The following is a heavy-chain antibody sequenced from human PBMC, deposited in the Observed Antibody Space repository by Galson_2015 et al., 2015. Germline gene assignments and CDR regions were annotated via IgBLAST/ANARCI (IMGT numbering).Heavy chain of an antibody. D-gene: IGHD6-19*01. CDR1: GFTFSYNV. CDR3: ERGGWGASFDY. V-gene: IGHV3-23*01. J-gene: IGHJ4*02. CDR2: ISGSGGST. Sequence: SLRLSCAASGFTFSYNVMSWVRQAPGKGLEWVSAISGSGGSTYYADSVKGRFTISKDNTKNTLYLQTNSLRAEGTALYYCERGGWGASFDYWGQGTLVTVSS.